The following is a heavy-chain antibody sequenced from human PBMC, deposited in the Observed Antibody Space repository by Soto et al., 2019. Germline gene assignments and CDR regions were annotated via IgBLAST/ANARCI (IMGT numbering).Heavy chain of an antibody. Sequence: GGSLRLSCAASGFTFSSYAMTWVRQAPGKGLEWVSVISGSGGSTHYADSVKGRSTIARDNSKNMLYLQMNSLRVEDTAVYYCAREVRVRGFAFDIWGQGTMVTVSS. J-gene: IGHJ3*02. V-gene: IGHV3-23*01. CDR2: ISGSGGST. D-gene: IGHD3-3*01. CDR3: AREVRVRGFAFDI. CDR1: GFTFSSYA.